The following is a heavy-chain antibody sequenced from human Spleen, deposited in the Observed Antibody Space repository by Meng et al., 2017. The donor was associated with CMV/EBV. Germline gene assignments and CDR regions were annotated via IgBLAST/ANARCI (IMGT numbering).Heavy chain of an antibody. D-gene: IGHD5-18*01. CDR3: ARDNVDTAMVRLTYYYYYNGMDV. V-gene: IGHV1-69*10. CDR2: IIPILGIA. Sequence: SVKVSCKASGGTFSSYAISWVRQAPGQGLEWMGGIIPILGIANYAQKFQGRVTITADKSTSTAYMELSSLRSEDTAVYYCARDNVDTAMVRLTYYYYYNGMDVWGQGTTVTVSS. J-gene: IGHJ6*02. CDR1: GGTFSSYA.